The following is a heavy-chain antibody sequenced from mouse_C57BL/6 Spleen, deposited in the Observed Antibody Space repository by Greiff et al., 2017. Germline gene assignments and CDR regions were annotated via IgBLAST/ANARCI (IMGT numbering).Heavy chain of an antibody. J-gene: IGHJ1*03. V-gene: IGHV2-2*01. D-gene: IGHD1-1*01. CDR2: IWSGGST. CDR1: GFSLTSYG. CDR3: ARNYFFYYYGSSQGYFDV. Sequence: QVQLQQSGPGLVQPSQSLSITCTVSGFSLTSYGVHWVRQSPGKGLEWLGVIWSGGSTDYNAAFISRLSISKDNSKSQVFFKMNSLQADDTAIYYCARNYFFYYYGSSQGYFDVWGTGTTVTVSS.